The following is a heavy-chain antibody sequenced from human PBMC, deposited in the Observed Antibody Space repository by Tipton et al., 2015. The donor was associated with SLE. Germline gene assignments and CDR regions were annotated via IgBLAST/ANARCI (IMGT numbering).Heavy chain of an antibody. J-gene: IGHJ6*02. D-gene: IGHD4-11*01. CDR3: ARSGDYSGIYYYGFDV. CDR2: IFFTGST. V-gene: IGHV4-59*01. CDR1: GGSLSSYY. Sequence: TLFLTCSVSGGSLSSYYWSWIRQPPGKGLEWIGFIFFTGSTDYNPSLQSRVTISVDTSENQFSLRLTSVTAADTAVYYCARSGDYSGIYYYGFDVWGQGTTVTVSS.